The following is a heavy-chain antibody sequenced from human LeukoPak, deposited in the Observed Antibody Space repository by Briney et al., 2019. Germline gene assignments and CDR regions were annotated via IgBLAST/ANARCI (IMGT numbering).Heavy chain of an antibody. Sequence: SQTLSLTCTVSGGSISSGGYYWSWIRQPPGKGLEWIGYIYHSGSTYYNPSLKSRVTISVDRSKNQFSLKLSSVTAADTAVYYCARADTLDPGTAPFVEWFRKDYYYYMDVWGKGTTVTVSS. CDR3: ARADTLDPGTAPFVEWFRKDYYYYMDV. V-gene: IGHV4-30-2*01. CDR1: GGSISSGGYY. CDR2: IYHSGST. J-gene: IGHJ6*03. D-gene: IGHD3-3*01.